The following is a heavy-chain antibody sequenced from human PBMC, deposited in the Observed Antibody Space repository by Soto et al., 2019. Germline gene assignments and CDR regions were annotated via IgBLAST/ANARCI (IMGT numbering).Heavy chain of an antibody. D-gene: IGHD3-10*01. CDR3: ARQYYYGTGPGY. CDR1: GYTFTSYG. CDR2: ISAYNGNT. J-gene: IGHJ4*02. Sequence: GASVKVSCKASGYTFTSYGISWVRQAPGQGLQWMGWISAYNGNTNYAQKLEGRVTMTTDTSTSTAYMELRSLKSDDTADDYRARQYYYGTGPGYWGQGTLVTAAS. V-gene: IGHV1-18*01.